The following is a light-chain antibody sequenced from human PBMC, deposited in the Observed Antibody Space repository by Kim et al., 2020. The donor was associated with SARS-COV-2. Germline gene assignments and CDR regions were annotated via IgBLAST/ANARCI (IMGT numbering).Light chain of an antibody. CDR1: QTISNSY. V-gene: IGKV3-20*01. CDR2: GAS. CDR3: QRYGTTPRP. Sequence: LSPGERAPLSCRASQTISNSYLAWYQQKPGQAPRLLIYGASTRATGIPDRFSGSGSETDFTLTISRLEPEDFAVYYCQRYGTTPRPFGQGTKLEIK. J-gene: IGKJ2*01.